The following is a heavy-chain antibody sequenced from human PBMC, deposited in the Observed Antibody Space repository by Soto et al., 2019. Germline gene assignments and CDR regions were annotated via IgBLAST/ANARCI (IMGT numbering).Heavy chain of an antibody. Sequence: EVQLLESGGGLVQPGGSLRLSCVASAFTFSNYAMSWVRQAPGKGLEWVSGISGSGGSPYYADSVKGRFTISRDNSKNTLYLQMNSLRAEDTAVYYCAKYRATLVTAGGYYFDYWGQGTLVTVSS. CDR1: AFTFSNYA. CDR3: AKYRATLVTAGGYYFDY. V-gene: IGHV3-23*01. CDR2: ISGSGGSP. D-gene: IGHD2-21*02. J-gene: IGHJ4*02.